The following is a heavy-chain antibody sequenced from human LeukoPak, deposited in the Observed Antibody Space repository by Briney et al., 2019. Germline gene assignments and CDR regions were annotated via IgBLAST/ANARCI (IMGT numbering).Heavy chain of an antibody. Sequence: GGSLRLSCEASGFSFSSYDMHWVRQATGKGLEWVSGIGSAGDTYYPGSVKGRFSISRENAKNSVYLQMNSLRAGDTAVCYCARVAPLWLGESYGMDVWGQGTTVTVSS. CDR3: ARVAPLWLGESYGMDV. J-gene: IGHJ6*02. CDR2: IGSAGDT. CDR1: GFSFSSYD. D-gene: IGHD3-10*01. V-gene: IGHV3-13*04.